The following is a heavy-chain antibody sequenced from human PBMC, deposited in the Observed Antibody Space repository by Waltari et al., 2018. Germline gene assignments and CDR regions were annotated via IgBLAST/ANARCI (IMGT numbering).Heavy chain of an antibody. CDR1: GFTFSSYW. CDR3: ASDAPLYCSSTSCSYYYYYGMDV. D-gene: IGHD2-2*01. V-gene: IGHV3-7*01. J-gene: IGHJ6*02. CDR2: IKQDGSEK. Sequence: EVQLVESGGGLVQPGGSLRLSCAASGFTFSSYWMSWVRQAPGKGLEWVANIKQDGSEKYYVDSVKGRFTISRDNAKNSLYLQMNSLRAEDTAVYYCASDAPLYCSSTSCSYYYYYGMDVWGQGTTVTVSS.